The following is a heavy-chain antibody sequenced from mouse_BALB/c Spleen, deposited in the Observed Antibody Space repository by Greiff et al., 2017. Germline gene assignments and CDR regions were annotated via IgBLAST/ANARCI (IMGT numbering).Heavy chain of an antibody. D-gene: IGHD2-12*01. CDR1: GDSITSGY. CDR3: ARARRAYYYAMDY. Sequence: EVKLVESGPSLVKPSQTLSLTCSVTGDSITSGYWNWIRKFPGNKLEYMGYISYSGSTYYNPSLKSRISITRDTSKNQYYLQLNSVTTEDTATYYCARARRAYYYAMDYWGQGTSVTVSS. V-gene: IGHV3-8*02. J-gene: IGHJ4*01. CDR2: ISYSGST.